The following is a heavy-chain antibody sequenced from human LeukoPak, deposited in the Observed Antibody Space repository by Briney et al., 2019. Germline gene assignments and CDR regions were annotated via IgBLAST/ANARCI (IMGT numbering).Heavy chain of an antibody. J-gene: IGHJ5*02. CDR3: ARELAVADFWFDP. CDR1: GYTFTGYY. V-gene: IGHV1-2*02. Sequence: GASVKVSCKASGYTFTGYYMHWVRQAPGQGLEWMGWINPNSGGTNYAQKFQGRVTMTRDTSISTAYMELSRLRSDDTAVYYCARELAVADFWFDPWGQGTLVTVSS. D-gene: IGHD6-19*01. CDR2: INPNSGGT.